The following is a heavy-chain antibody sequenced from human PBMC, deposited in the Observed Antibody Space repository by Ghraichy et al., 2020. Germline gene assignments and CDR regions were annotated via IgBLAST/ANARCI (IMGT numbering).Heavy chain of an antibody. J-gene: IGHJ3*01. CDR3: VRGYTPDAFDV. V-gene: IGHV4-59*01. CDR2: IYYSGTT. D-gene: IGHD3-16*02. Sequence: GSLSLTCTVSGGSISTYYWSWIRQPPGKGLEWIGYIYYSGTTNYNPSLKSRVTISVDTSKNQFSLKVSSVTAADTAVYYCVRGYTPDAFDVWGQGTMITVSS. CDR1: GGSISTYY.